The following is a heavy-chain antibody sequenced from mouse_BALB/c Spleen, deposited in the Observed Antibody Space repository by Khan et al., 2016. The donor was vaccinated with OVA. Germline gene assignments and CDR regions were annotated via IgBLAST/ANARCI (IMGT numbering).Heavy chain of an antibody. CDR1: GYSITSDYA. J-gene: IGHJ2*01. CDR2: IRYSGNT. D-gene: IGHD1-1*02. CDR3: GRSYGGDMDY. Sequence: EVQLVESGPGLVKPSQSLSLTCTVTGYSITSDYAWNWIRQFPGNKLECMGYIRYSGNTKYNPSLKSRISITRDTSKNQFFLQLNSVTAEDTAPYYGGRSYGGDMDYWGQGTTLTVSS. V-gene: IGHV3-2*02.